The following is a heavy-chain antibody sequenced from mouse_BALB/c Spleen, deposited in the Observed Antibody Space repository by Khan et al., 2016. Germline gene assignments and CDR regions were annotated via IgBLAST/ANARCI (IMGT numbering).Heavy chain of an antibody. CDR2: INPSNGGT. J-gene: IGHJ4*01. V-gene: IGHV1S81*02. CDR3: TGSVFITTGVYAMDS. D-gene: IGHD1-2*01. CDR1: GYTFTSYY. Sequence: QVQLQQSGAELVKPGASVKLSCKASGYTFTSYYMYWVKQRPGQGLEWIGEINPSNGGTNCNEKFKSKATLTVDKSSSTAYMQLSSLTSEESAVYCCTGSVFITTGVYAMDSWGQGTSVPVSS.